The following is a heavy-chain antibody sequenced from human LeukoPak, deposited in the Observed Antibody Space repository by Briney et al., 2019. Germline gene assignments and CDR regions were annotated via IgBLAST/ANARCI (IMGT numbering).Heavy chain of an antibody. J-gene: IGHJ4*02. CDR2: VSAGHHA. Sequence: GGSLRLSCTASGFTLGGHDMHWVRQTTGDGLEWVAAVSAGHHAFYAGSVKGRFTVSREDAKNSLYLQMNSLRAGDTAVYYCVRQARGYHYTYFDNWGQCSLVTVSS. CDR3: VRQARGYHYTYFDN. D-gene: IGHD5-18*01. V-gene: IGHV3-13*01. CDR1: GFTLGGHD.